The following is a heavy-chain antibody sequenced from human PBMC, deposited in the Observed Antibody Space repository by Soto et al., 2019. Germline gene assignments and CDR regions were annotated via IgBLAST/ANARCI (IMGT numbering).Heavy chain of an antibody. CDR2: ITAFNGNT. D-gene: IGHD3-3*01. CDR1: GYTFTDYG. V-gene: IGHV1-18*01. Sequence: QVHLVQSGAEVEKPGASVKVSCKASGYTFTDYGISWVRQAPGQGLQWMGWITAFNGNTKNAKQFQGRVTMTTDTSTRTAYMELRSLESDDAAVYYCARISQSDFWSGYYYFFDYWGQGTLVTVSS. CDR3: ARISQSDFWSGYYYFFDY. J-gene: IGHJ4*02.